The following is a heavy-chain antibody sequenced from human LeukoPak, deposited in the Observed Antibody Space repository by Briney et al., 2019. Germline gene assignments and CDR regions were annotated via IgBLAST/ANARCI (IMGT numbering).Heavy chain of an antibody. D-gene: IGHD3-22*01. CDR3: ARGYYDARGDSNPFDI. J-gene: IGHJ3*02. V-gene: IGHV4-59*01. CDR1: GGSISSSY. Sequence: SETLSLTCTVSGGSISSSYWSWIQQPPGRGLEWIGYTSHSGSTNYKPSLKSRVSISVDTSKNQFSLKLTSVTAADTAMYYCARGYYDARGDSNPFDIWGQGTMVTVSS. CDR2: TSHSGST.